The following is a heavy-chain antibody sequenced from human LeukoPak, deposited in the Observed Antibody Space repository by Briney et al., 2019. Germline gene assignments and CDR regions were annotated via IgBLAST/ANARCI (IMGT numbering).Heavy chain of an antibody. V-gene: IGHV4-34*01. D-gene: IGHD4-11*01. Sequence: SETLSLTCAVSGGSFSGYYWSWIRQPPGKGLQGIGEINHSGSTNYNTSLKSRVTISVDTSKNKFFLKQSSVTAAAEAVYYYAGPRKRTTTVTTRFNWFDLWGQGTLVTVSS. J-gene: IGHJ5*02. CDR3: AGPRKRTTTVTTRFNWFDL. CDR1: GGSFSGYY. CDR2: INHSGST.